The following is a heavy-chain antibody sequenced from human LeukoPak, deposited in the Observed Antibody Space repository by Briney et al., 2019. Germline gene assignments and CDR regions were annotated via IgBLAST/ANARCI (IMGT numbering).Heavy chain of an antibody. CDR3: ANSYLGSKYDYYYYGMDV. J-gene: IGHJ6*02. V-gene: IGHV1-69*13. CDR2: IIPIFGTA. D-gene: IGHD7-27*01. CDR1: GGTFSSYA. Sequence: GASVKVSCKASGGTFSSYAISWVRQAPGQGLEWMGGIIPIFGTANYAQKFQGRVTITADESTSTAYMELSSLRSEDTAVYYCANSYLGSKYDYYYYGMDVWGQGTAVTVSS.